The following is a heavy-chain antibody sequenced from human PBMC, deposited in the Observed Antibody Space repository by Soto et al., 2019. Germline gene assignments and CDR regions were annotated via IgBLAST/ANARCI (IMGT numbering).Heavy chain of an antibody. V-gene: IGHV3-13*01. CDR3: ARSTFNYGMDV. CDR2: VGTVGDT. CDR1: GFTLSSYE. Sequence: EVQLVESGGGLVQPGGSLRLSCAASGFTLSSYEMHWVRRTSGKGLEWVPAVGTVGDTNYAGSVRGRFTISTENAKNSVYLQMNSLRAGDTAVYYCARSTFNYGMDVWGQGTTVTVS. J-gene: IGHJ6*02.